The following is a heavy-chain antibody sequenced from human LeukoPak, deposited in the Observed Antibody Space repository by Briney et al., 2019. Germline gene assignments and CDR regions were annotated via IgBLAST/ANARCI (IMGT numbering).Heavy chain of an antibody. V-gene: IGHV4-39*07. CDR2: INHSGST. CDR1: GGSISSGDYY. Sequence: SETLSLTCTVSGGSISSGDYYWSWIRQPPGKGLEWIGEINHSGSTNYNPSLKSRVTISVDTSKNQFSLKLSSVTAADTAVYRCAKKDGDYAWYFDVWGRGTLVTVSS. J-gene: IGHJ2*01. D-gene: IGHD4-17*01. CDR3: AKKDGDYAWYFDV.